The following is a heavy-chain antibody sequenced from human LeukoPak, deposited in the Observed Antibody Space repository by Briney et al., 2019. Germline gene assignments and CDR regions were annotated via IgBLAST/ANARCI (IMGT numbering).Heavy chain of an antibody. V-gene: IGHV3-30-3*01. CDR2: LSSDGSNE. Sequence: GGSLRLPCAASGFTFSTYAMHSVRQAPGKGLEWVAFLSSDGSNEYYADSVKGRFTISSDNSKNTMYLQMTTLTTDDTAVYFCARGGGSGSWLIDYWGQGTLVTVSS. D-gene: IGHD3-10*01. CDR1: GFTFSTYA. J-gene: IGHJ4*02. CDR3: ARGGGSGSWLIDY.